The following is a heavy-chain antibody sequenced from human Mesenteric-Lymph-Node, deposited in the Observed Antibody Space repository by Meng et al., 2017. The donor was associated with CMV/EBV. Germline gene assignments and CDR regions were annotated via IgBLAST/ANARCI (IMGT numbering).Heavy chain of an antibody. Sequence: GESLKISCSASGFIFSSFWIHWVRQAPGKGLEWVAVISYDGSNKYYADSVKGRFTISRDNSKNTLYLQMNSLRAEDTAVYYCARDSTYYDFWSGYYSGNWFDPWGQGTLVTVSS. D-gene: IGHD3-3*01. CDR1: GFIFSSFW. V-gene: IGHV3-30*03. CDR2: ISYDGSNK. CDR3: ARDSTYYDFWSGYYSGNWFDP. J-gene: IGHJ5*02.